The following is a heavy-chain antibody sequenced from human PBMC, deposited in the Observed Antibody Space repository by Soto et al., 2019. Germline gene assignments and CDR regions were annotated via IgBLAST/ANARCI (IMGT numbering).Heavy chain of an antibody. CDR1: GYTFTSYD. D-gene: IGHD3-10*01. CDR3: ARDKATTTYYYGSGSLYAFDI. J-gene: IGHJ3*02. CDR2: VNPNSGNT. Sequence: ASVKVSCKASGYTFTSYDINWVRQATGQGLEWMGWVNPNSGNTGYAQKFQGRVTMTRNTSISTAYMELSSLRSEDTAVYYCARDKATTTYYYGSGSLYAFDIWGQGTMVTVS. V-gene: IGHV1-8*01.